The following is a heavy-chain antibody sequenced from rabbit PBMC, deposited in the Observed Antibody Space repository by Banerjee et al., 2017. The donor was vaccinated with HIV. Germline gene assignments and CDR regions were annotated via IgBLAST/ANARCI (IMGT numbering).Heavy chain of an antibody. V-gene: IGHV1S43*01. D-gene: IGHD6-1*01. Sequence: QEQLVESRGGLVKPGGTLTLTCKTSGFTFSGYWMCWVRQAPGKGLEWIGCISTNSDDTYYARWVNGRFTISKSTSLNTVDLKMTSLTAADTATYFCARPTGGYNYAINLWGPGTLVTVS. CDR2: ISTNSDDT. CDR1: GFTFSGYW. CDR3: ARPTGGYNYAINL. J-gene: IGHJ4*01.